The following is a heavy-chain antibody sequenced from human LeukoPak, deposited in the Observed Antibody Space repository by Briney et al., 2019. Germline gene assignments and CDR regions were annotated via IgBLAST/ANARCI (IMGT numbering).Heavy chain of an antibody. Sequence: SETLSLTCAVSGGSISSSNWWSWVRPPPGKGLEWIGEIYHSGSTNYNPSLKSRVTISVDKSKNQFSLKLSSVTAADTAVYYCARGGSSWIRRFDPWGQGTLVTVSS. V-gene: IGHV4-4*02. CDR2: IYHSGST. CDR3: ARGGSSWIRRFDP. CDR1: GGSISSSNW. D-gene: IGHD6-13*01. J-gene: IGHJ5*02.